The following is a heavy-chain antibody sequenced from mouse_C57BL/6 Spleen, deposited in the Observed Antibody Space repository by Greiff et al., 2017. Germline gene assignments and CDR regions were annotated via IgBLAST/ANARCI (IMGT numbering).Heavy chain of an antibody. CDR1: GYTFTSYW. J-gene: IGHJ4*01. D-gene: IGHD2-4*01. CDR2: IDPSDSYT. Sequence: VQLQQPGAELVMPGASVKLSCKASGYTFTSYWMHWVKQRPGQGLEWIGEIDPSDSYTNYNQKFKGKSTLTVDKSSSTAYMQLSSLTSEDSAVYYCARYDYDPHYYAMDYWGQGTSVTVSS. CDR3: ARYDYDPHYYAMDY. V-gene: IGHV1-69*01.